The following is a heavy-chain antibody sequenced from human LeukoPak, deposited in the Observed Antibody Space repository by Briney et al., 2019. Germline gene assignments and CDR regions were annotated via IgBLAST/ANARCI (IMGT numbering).Heavy chain of an antibody. V-gene: IGHV5-51*01. CDR2: IYPDDCYG. CDR1: GYSFTTYW. Sequence: GESLKISCKGFGYSFTTYWIDLVRQIPGKGLEVMGSIYPDDCYGKQRPSFQGQVTNSPDKSIGTAQLASSSLKASDTAMYYCARQGGSFLSNFDYWGQGTVVTVSS. J-gene: IGHJ4*02. CDR3: ARQGGSFLSNFDY. D-gene: IGHD1-26*01.